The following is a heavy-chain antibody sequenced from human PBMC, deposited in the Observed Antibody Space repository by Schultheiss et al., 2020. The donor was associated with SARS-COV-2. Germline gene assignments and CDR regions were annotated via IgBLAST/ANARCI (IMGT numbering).Heavy chain of an antibody. J-gene: IGHJ3*02. CDR3: ARAMATTAFNI. D-gene: IGHD5-24*01. Sequence: GSLRLSCAASGFTFSSYAMSWVRQAPGKGLEWIGEINHSGSTNYNPSLKSRVTISVDTSKNQFSLKLNSVTAADTAVYYCARAMATTAFNIWGQGTMVTVSS. CDR2: INHSGST. V-gene: IGHV4-34*01. CDR1: GFTFSSYA.